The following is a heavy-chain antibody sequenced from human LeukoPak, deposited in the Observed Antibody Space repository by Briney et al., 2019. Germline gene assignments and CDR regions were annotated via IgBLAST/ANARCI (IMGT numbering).Heavy chain of an antibody. D-gene: IGHD5-18*01. V-gene: IGHV3-48*03. Sequence: PGGSLRLSCAASGFTFSNYEFNWVRQAPGKGLEWVSYISSSGRNIYYADSMKGPFHMPRDNAKNSLYLQMNSLRAKDTAVYYCARDLVQLWSKDFWGQGTLVTVSS. CDR1: GFTFSNYE. CDR2: ISSSGRNI. CDR3: ARDLVQLWSKDF. J-gene: IGHJ4*02.